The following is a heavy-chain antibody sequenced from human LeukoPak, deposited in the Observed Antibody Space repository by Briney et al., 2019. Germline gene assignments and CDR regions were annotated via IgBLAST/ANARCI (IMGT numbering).Heavy chain of an antibody. CDR1: GFTFSSYA. D-gene: IGHD3-10*01. J-gene: IGHJ6*02. V-gene: IGHV3-23*01. Sequence: GGSLRLSCAASGFTFSSYAMSWVRQASGKGLEWVSAISGSGGSTYYADSVKGRFTISRDNSKNTLYLQMNSLRAEDTAVYYCAKSPVPNYYYYGVDVWGQGTTVTVSS. CDR2: ISGSGGST. CDR3: AKSPVPNYYYYGVDV.